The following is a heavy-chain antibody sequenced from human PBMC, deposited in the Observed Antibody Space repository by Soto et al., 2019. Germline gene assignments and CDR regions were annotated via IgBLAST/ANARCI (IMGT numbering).Heavy chain of an antibody. J-gene: IGHJ4*02. Sequence: QVQMVQSGAEVKKPGASVKVSCKASGYTFTSYGISWVRQAPGQGLEWMGWISAYNGNTNYAQKLQGRVTMTTDTSTRTAYMELRSLRSDETAVYYCARAPAAAPLRRLKNFDCWGQGTLVTVSS. CDR3: ARAPAAAPLRRLKNFDC. CDR1: GYTFTSYG. V-gene: IGHV1-18*04. CDR2: ISAYNGNT. D-gene: IGHD6-13*01.